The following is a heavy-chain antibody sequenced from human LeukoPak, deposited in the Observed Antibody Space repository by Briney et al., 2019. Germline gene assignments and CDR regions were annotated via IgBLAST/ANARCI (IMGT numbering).Heavy chain of an antibody. CDR2: IYPGDSDT. V-gene: IGHV5-51*01. CDR3: ARHGYYYGSGSYSILGAFDI. Sequence: GESLKISCKGSVYSFTSNWIGWVRQMPGKGLEWLGIIYPGDSDTRYSPSFQGQVTISAENSISTAYLQWSSLMASDTATYYCARHGYYYGSGSYSILGAFDIWGQGTMVTVSS. CDR1: VYSFTSNW. J-gene: IGHJ3*02. D-gene: IGHD3-10*01.